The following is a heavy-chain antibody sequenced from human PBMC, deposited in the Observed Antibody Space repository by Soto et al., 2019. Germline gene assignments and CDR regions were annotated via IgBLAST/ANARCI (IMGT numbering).Heavy chain of an antibody. CDR1: GGSISSYY. CDR3: ARGPITQDSSGSKLQWYYFDY. CDR2: IYYSGST. J-gene: IGHJ4*02. D-gene: IGHD6-19*01. Sequence: TSETLSLTCTVSGGSISSYYWSWIRQPPGKGLEWIGYIYYSGSTNYNPSLKSRVTISVDTSKNQFSLKLSSVTAADTAVYYCARGPITQDSSGSKLQWYYFDYWGQGTLVTVSS. V-gene: IGHV4-59*01.